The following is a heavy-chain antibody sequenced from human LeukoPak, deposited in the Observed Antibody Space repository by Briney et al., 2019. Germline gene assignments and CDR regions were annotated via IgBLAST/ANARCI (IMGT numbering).Heavy chain of an antibody. CDR3: ASFNSDIVVVPAAMTGMDV. Sequence: ASVKVSCKASGGTFSSYAISWVRQALGQGLEWMGRIIPIFGIANYAQKFQGRVTITADKSTSTAYMELSSLRSEDTAVYYCASFNSDIVVVPAAMTGMDVWGQGTTVTVSS. CDR2: IIPIFGIA. J-gene: IGHJ6*02. CDR1: GGTFSSYA. D-gene: IGHD2-2*01. V-gene: IGHV1-69*04.